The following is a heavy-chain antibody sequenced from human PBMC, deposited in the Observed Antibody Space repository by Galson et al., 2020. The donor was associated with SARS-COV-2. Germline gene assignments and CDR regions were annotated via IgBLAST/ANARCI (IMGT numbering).Heavy chain of an antibody. CDR2: IYYSGST. J-gene: IGHJ4*02. V-gene: IGHV4-31*11. CDR3: ARELSKYGSGSYYDY. Sequence: SETLSLTCAVSGGSISSGGYYWSWIRQHPGKGLEWIGYIYYSGSTYYNPSLKSRVTISVDTSKNQFSLKLSSVTAADTAVYYCARELSKYGSGSYYDYWGQGTLVTVSS. CDR1: GGSISSGGYY. D-gene: IGHD3-10*01.